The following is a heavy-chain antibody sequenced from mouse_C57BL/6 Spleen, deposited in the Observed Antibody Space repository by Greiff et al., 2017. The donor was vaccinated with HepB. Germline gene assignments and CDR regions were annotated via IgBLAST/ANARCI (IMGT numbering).Heavy chain of an antibody. V-gene: IGHV1-61*01. D-gene: IGHD2-4*01. J-gene: IGHJ3*01. CDR2: IYPSDSET. Sequence: QVQLQQPGAELVRPGSSVKLSCKASGYTFTSYWMAWVKQRPGQGLEWIGNIYPSDSETHYNQKFKDKATLTVDKSSSTAYMQLSSLTSEDSAVYYCARWGDYDGGPLAYWGQGTLVTVSA. CDR3: ARWGDYDGGPLAY. CDR1: GYTFTSYW.